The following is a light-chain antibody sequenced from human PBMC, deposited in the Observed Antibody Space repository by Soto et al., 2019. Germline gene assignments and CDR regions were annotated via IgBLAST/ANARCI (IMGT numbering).Light chain of an antibody. Sequence: DIQMTQSPSSLSASVGDRVTITCRASQGITNFLAWYQQKPGKVPKLLIYEASTLQLGVPSRFSGSGTGTDFTLTISSLQPEDVATYYCQKYNSAPSFGGGTKVEIK. CDR2: EAS. CDR3: QKYNSAPS. CDR1: QGITNF. J-gene: IGKJ4*01. V-gene: IGKV1-27*01.